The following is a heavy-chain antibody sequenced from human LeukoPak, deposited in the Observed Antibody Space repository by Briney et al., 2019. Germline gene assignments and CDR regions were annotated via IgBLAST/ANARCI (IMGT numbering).Heavy chain of an antibody. CDR1: GGSFSGYY. D-gene: IGHD5-18*01. V-gene: IGHV4-34*01. CDR2: INHSGST. CDR3: ARGVDTAMVNY. Sequence: SETLSLTCAVYGGSFSGYYWSWIRQPPGKGLEWIGEINHSGSTNYNPSLKRRVTISVDTSKNQFSLKLSSVTAADTAVYYCARGVDTAMVNYWGQGTLVTVSS. J-gene: IGHJ4*02.